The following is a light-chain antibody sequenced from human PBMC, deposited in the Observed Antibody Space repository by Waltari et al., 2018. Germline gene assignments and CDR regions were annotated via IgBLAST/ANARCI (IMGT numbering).Light chain of an antibody. J-gene: IGKJ5*01. CDR3: QQYYSTHQIT. CDR2: WAS. CDR1: QSVLYSSNNKNY. Sequence: DIVMTQSPDSLAVSLGERATLNCTASQSVLYSSNNKNYLAWYQQKPGQPPKLLISWASTRESGVPDRFSGSGSGTDFTLTISSLQAEDVAVYYCQQYYSTHQITFGQGTRLEIK. V-gene: IGKV4-1*01.